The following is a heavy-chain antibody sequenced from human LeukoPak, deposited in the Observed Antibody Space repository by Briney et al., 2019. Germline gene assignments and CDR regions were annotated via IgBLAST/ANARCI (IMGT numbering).Heavy chain of an antibody. CDR3: ARRPHYYGSGSYYDY. D-gene: IGHD3-10*01. Sequence: PGESLKISCKGSGYSFTSYWISWVRQMPGKGLEWMGRIDPSDSYTNYSPSFQGHVTISADKSISTAYLQWSSLKASDTAMYYCARRPHYYGSGSYYDYWGQGTLVTVSS. J-gene: IGHJ4*02. V-gene: IGHV5-10-1*01. CDR1: GYSFTSYW. CDR2: IDPSDSYT.